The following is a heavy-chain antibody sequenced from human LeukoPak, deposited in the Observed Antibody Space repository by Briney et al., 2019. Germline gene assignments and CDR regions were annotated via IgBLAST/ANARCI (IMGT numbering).Heavy chain of an antibody. D-gene: IGHD2-2*02. Sequence: AGGSLRLSCAASGFTFSSYTMHWVRQAPGKGLEWVAVISYDGSNKYYADSVKGRFTISGDNSKNTLYLQMNSLRAEDTAVYYCAKDGVVVVPAAIEGGGTYYFDYWGQGTLVTVSS. CDR2: ISYDGSNK. J-gene: IGHJ4*02. V-gene: IGHV3-30-3*01. CDR1: GFTFSSYT. CDR3: AKDGVVVVPAAIEGGGTYYFDY.